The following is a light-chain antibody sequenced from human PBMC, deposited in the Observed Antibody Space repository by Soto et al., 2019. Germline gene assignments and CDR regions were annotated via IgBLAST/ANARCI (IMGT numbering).Light chain of an antibody. J-gene: IGKJ2*01. V-gene: IGKV3-11*01. CDR1: QSVSSY. Sequence: EIVLIQSPATLSLSPGERATLSCRASQSVSSYLAWYQQKPGQAPRLLIYDASNRATGIPARFSGSGSGTDFTLTISSLEPEDFAVYYCQQRSNWPYTFGQGTKLEIK. CDR3: QQRSNWPYT. CDR2: DAS.